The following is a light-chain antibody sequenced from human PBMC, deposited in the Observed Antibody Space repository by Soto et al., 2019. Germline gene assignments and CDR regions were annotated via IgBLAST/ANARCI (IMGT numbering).Light chain of an antibody. CDR3: AAWDDSLSGQE. CDR1: SSNIGSNY. V-gene: IGLV1-47*01. Sequence: QLVLTQPPSASGTPGQRVTISCSGSSSNIGSNYVYWYQQLPGTAPKLLIYRNNQRPSGVPDRFSGSKSGTSASLAISGLRSEDEADYYCAAWDDSLSGQEFGGGTKLTVL. CDR2: RNN. J-gene: IGLJ2*01.